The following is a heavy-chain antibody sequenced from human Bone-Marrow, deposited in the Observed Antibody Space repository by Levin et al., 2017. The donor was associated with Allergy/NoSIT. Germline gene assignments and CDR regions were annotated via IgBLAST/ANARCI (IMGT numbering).Heavy chain of an antibody. Sequence: SETLSLTCAVSGYSISSGHFWTWIRQPPGKGLEWIGSLHHNGNTYYNPSLQSRVTMSLDTSKNQFSLMLSSVTAAATAVYYCARGGYYDSFDYWGQGTLVTVSS. J-gene: IGHJ4*02. CDR1: GYSISSGHF. CDR3: ARGGYYDSFDY. V-gene: IGHV4-38-2*01. CDR2: LHHNGNT. D-gene: IGHD3-22*01.